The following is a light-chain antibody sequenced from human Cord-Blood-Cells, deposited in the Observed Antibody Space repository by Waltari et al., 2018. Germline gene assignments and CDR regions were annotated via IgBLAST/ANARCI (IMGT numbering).Light chain of an antibody. CDR1: RSDVGSYNL. CDR2: EVS. CDR3: CSYAGSSTYV. J-gene: IGLJ1*01. Sequence: QSALTQPASGSGSPGQSITLSRTGTRSDVGSYNLVSWYQQHPGKAPKLMIYEVSKRPSGVSNRFSGSKSGNTASLTISGLQAEDEADYYCCSYAGSSTYVFGTGTKVTVL. V-gene: IGLV2-23*02.